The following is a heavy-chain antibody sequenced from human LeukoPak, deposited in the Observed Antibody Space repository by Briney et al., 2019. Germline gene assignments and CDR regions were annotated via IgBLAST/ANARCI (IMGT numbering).Heavy chain of an antibody. Sequence: PGGSLRLSCAASGFTFRTYWMTWVRQAPGKGLEWVANIHQDGSEKNYVDSVKGRFTISRDNAKNSLYLQMNSLRAEDTAVYYCARDGSSAISHAADYWGQGTLVTVSS. CDR3: ARDGSSAISHAADY. J-gene: IGHJ4*02. CDR1: GFTFRTYW. D-gene: IGHD2-21*01. CDR2: IHQDGSEK. V-gene: IGHV3-7*01.